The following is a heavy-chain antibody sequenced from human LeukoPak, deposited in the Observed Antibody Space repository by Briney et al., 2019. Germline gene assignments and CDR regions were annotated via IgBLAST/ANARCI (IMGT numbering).Heavy chain of an antibody. CDR2: ISYDGSNK. CDR1: GFTFSSYA. V-gene: IGHV3-30*04. CDR3: ARDFYCLDY. D-gene: IGHD2-15*01. Sequence: GGSLRLSCAASGFTFSSYAMHWVRQAPGTGLEWVAVISYDGSNKYYADSVKGRFTISRDNSKNTLYLQMNSLRAEDTAVYYCARDFYCLDYWGQGTLVTVSS. J-gene: IGHJ4*02.